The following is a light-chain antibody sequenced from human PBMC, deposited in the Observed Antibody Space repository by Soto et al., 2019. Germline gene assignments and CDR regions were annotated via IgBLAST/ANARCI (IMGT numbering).Light chain of an antibody. J-gene: IGLJ2*01. CDR2: EVN. V-gene: IGLV2-14*01. CDR1: NSDIGAFNY. CDR3: SSYTDISTVI. Sequence: QSALTQPASVSGSPGQSITISCSGTNSDIGAFNYVSWYQQHPHKAPKLIIYEVNKRPSGVSNRFSGSKSGITASLTISGAQAEDEDYYYCSSYTDISTVIFGGGTKLTVL.